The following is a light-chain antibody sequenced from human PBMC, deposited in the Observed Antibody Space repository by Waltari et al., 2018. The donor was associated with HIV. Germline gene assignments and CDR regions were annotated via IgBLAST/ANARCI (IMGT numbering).Light chain of an antibody. CDR3: QSYDTDLKSGV. V-gene: IGLV1-40*01. CDR2: GAD. Sequence: VTISCTGSSSNIGAGYDVQWYQQLPGAAPKLLIFGADIRPSGVPDRFSGSKSGRSASLAISGLQSDDEADYFCQSYDTDLKSGVFGGGTKVTVL. J-gene: IGLJ3*02. CDR1: SSNIGAGYD.